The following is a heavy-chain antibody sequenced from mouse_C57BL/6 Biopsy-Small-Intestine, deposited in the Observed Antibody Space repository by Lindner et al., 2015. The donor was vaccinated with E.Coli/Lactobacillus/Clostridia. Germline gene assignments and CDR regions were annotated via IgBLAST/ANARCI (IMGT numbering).Heavy chain of an antibody. CDR2: INTNTGKP. Sequence: VKVSCKASGYTFTSYSMNWVRQAPGHGLEWMGWINTNTGKPSYAQGFTGRFVFSLDTSVTTAYLQVSGLKAEDTAVYYCARSLVEIAAFDIRGQGTLVTVSS. V-gene: IGHV9-3*02. D-gene: IGHD2-10*02. CDR3: ARSLVEIAAFDI. J-gene: IGHJ3*01. CDR1: GYTFTSYS.